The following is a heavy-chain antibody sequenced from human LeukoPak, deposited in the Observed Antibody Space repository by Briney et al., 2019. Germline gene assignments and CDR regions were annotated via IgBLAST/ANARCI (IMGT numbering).Heavy chain of an antibody. CDR2: ISGSGTNT. J-gene: IGHJ4*01. D-gene: IGHD5-18*01. CDR3: AKGDKPVIAMVKFDY. V-gene: IGHV3-23*01. CDR1: GFSFSSYE. Sequence: PGGSLRLSCAASGFSFSSYEMNWVRQAPGRWLEWVSGISGSGTNTYYADSVKGRFTISRDNSKNTLYLHMNSLRAEDTAVYYCAKGDKPVIAMVKFDYWGHGTLVTVSS.